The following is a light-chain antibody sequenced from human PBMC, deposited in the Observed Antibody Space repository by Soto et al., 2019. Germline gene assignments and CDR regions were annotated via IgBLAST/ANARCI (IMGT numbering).Light chain of an antibody. Sequence: DVVMTQSPLSLPVTLGQPASISCTSSQSLIHSDGSTYLSWFQQRPGQSPRRLIYEVSDRDSGDPERFSGSGADTDFPLKISRLEAEDVGVYYCVQGTHWPWTFGQATEVEIK. V-gene: IGKV2-30*02. CDR2: EVS. CDR1: QSLIHSDGSTY. J-gene: IGKJ1*01. CDR3: VQGTHWPWT.